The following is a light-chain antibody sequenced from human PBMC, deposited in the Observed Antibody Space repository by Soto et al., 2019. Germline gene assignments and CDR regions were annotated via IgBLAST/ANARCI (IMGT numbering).Light chain of an antibody. CDR1: QGISSY. Sequence: DIQLTQSPSFLSASVGDRVTITCRASQGISSYLAWYQQKPGRAPKLLIYSASTLQSGVPSRFSGSGSGTEFTLIISSLQPEDFATYYCQQPYTFGQGTKLEIK. CDR2: SAS. J-gene: IGKJ2*01. CDR3: QQPYT. V-gene: IGKV1-9*01.